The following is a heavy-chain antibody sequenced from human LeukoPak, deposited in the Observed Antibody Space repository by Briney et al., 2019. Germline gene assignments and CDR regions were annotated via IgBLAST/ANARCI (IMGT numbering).Heavy chain of an antibody. J-gene: IGHJ4*02. CDR1: GFTFSSYS. Sequence: PGGSLRLSCAASGFTFSSYSMSWVRQAPGKGLEWVSSISSTNSYIYYKDSVKGRFTISRDNAKNSLYLQMNSLRAEDTAVYYCARALVGAAGIVDYWGQGTLVTVSS. D-gene: IGHD6-13*01. CDR3: ARALVGAAGIVDY. V-gene: IGHV3-21*01. CDR2: ISSTNSYI.